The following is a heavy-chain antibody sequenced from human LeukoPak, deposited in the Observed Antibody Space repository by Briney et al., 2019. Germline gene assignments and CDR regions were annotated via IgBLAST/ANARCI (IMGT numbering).Heavy chain of an antibody. CDR1: GGTFSSYA. J-gene: IGHJ4*02. CDR2: IIPILGIA. V-gene: IGHV1-69*04. CDR3: AGSQVGATTSLGY. Sequence: SVKVSCKASGGTFSSYAISWVRQAPGQGLEWMGRIIPILGIANYAQKLQGRVTITADKSTSTAYMELSSLRSEDTAVYYCAGSQVGATTSLGYWGQGTLVTVSS. D-gene: IGHD1-26*01.